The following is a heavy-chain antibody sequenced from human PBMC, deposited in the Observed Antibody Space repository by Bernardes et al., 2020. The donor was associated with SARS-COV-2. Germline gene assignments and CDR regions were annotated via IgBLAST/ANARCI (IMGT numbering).Heavy chain of an antibody. CDR2: LSAINNE. Sequence: GGTLRLSCAASGFSFSTKDMAWVRQAPGKGLEWVATLSAINNEHYADSVKGRFAISRDNSRNTLYLQMNSLRAEDTAIYYCTTELQFDDLYWGQGTLVTVS. D-gene: IGHD2-2*02. CDR1: GFSFSTKD. J-gene: IGHJ4*02. V-gene: IGHV3-23*01. CDR3: TTELQFDDLY.